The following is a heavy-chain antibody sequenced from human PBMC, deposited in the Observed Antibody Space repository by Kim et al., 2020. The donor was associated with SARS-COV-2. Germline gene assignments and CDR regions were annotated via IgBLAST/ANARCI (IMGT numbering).Heavy chain of an antibody. D-gene: IGHD2-21*01. J-gene: IGHJ6*01. CDR2: ISYDGSNK. CDR1: GFTFSSYG. CDR3: AKDYAEQTRILWWENYY. V-gene: IGHV3-30*18. Sequence: GGSLRLSCAASGFTFSSYGMHWVRQAPGKGLEWVAVISYDGSNKYYADSVKGRFTISRDNSKNTLYLQMNSLRAEDTAVNYCAKDYAEQTRILWWENYY.